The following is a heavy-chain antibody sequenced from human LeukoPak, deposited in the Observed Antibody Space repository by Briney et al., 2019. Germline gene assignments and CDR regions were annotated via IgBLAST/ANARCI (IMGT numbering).Heavy chain of an antibody. Sequence: PSETLSLTCTVSGGSISSYYWSWIRQPPGKGLEWIGYIYYSGSTNYNPSLKSRVTTSVHTSKNQFSLKLSSVTAADTAVYYCARLSGHDWESFYDYWGQGTLVTVSP. CDR1: GGSISSYY. D-gene: IGHD5-12*01. CDR2: IYYSGST. V-gene: IGHV4-59*01. CDR3: ARLSGHDWESFYDY. J-gene: IGHJ4*02.